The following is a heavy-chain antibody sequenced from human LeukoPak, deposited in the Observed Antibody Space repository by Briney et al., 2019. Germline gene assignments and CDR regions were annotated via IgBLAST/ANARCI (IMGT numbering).Heavy chain of an antibody. J-gene: IGHJ4*02. D-gene: IGHD1/OR15-1a*01. CDR2: ISYSGST. CDR3: ARSIIGTRSKFDY. Sequence: SETLSLTCTVSGGSISTYYWSWIRQAPGKGLEWIGYISYSGSTNYNPSLKSRVTISLDTSKNQFALKLSSVTAADTAVYYCARSIIGTRSKFDYWGQGTLVTVTS. V-gene: IGHV4-59*08. CDR1: GGSISTYY.